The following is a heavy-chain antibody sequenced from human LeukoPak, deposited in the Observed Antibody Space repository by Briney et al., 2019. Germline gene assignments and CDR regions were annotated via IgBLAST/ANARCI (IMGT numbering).Heavy chain of an antibody. J-gene: IGHJ6*03. D-gene: IGHD1-26*01. CDR2: INSDGSST. CDR1: GFTFSNYW. Sequence: GGSLRLSCVGSGFTFSNYWMHWVRQAPGKGLVWVSRINSDGSSTSYADSVKGRFTISRDNAKNTLYLQMNSLRADDTAVYYCARDRSGSHYYLDVWGKGATVTVSS. CDR3: ARDRSGSHYYLDV. V-gene: IGHV3-74*01.